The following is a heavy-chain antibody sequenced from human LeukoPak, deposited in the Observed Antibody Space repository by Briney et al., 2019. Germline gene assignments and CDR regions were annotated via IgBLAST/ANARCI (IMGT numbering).Heavy chain of an antibody. J-gene: IGHJ3*02. CDR2: ISSSSSYI. CDR3: ARASITMIVDAFDI. Sequence: PGGSLRLSCAASGFTFSSYSMNWVRQAPGKGLEWVSSISSSSSYIYYADSVKGRFTISRDNAKNSLYLQMNSLRAEDTAVYYCARASITMIVDAFDIWGQGTMVTVSS. V-gene: IGHV3-21*01. D-gene: IGHD3-22*01. CDR1: GFTFSSYS.